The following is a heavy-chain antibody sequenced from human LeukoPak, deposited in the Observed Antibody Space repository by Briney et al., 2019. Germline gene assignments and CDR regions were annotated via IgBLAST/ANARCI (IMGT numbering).Heavy chain of an antibody. CDR1: GFTFSSYA. V-gene: IGHV3-23*01. CDR3: AREGTNQVVVFTYPYNFDY. D-gene: IGHD3-22*01. Sequence: PGGSLRLSCAASGFTFSSYAMSWVRQAPGKGLEWVSAISGSGGSTYYADSVKGRFTISRDNSKNTLYLQMNSLRAEDTAVYYCAREGTNQVVVFTYPYNFDYWGQGTLVTVSS. CDR2: ISGSGGST. J-gene: IGHJ4*02.